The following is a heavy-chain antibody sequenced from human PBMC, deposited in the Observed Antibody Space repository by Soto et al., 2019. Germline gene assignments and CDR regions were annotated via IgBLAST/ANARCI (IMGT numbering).Heavy chain of an antibody. CDR1: GGSISSGGYY. CDR2: IYYSGST. V-gene: IGHV4-31*03. J-gene: IGHJ5*02. Sequence: SETLSLTCTVSGGSISSGGYYWSWIRPHPGKGLEWIGYIYYSGSTYYNPSLKSRVTISVDTSKNQFSLKLSSVTAADTAVYYCAREKIAAAGYNWFDPWGQGTLVTVSS. D-gene: IGHD6-13*01. CDR3: AREKIAAAGYNWFDP.